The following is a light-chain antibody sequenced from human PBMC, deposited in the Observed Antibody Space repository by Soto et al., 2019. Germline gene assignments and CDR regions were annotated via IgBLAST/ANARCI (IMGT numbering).Light chain of an antibody. CDR2: DAS. CDR3: QQRYNWPPT. CDR1: QSVGSS. Sequence: EIVLTQSPATLSLSPGERATLSCRASQSVGSSLAWYQQKPGQAPRLLIYDASNRATGIPARFSGSGSGTDFTLTTSSLEPEDFAAYSCQQRYNWPPTFGQGIKVEVK. J-gene: IGKJ1*01. V-gene: IGKV3-11*01.